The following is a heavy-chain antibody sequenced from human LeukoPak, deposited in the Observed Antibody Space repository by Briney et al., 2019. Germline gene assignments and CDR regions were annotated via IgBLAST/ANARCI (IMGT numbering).Heavy chain of an antibody. D-gene: IGHD3-22*01. J-gene: IGHJ5*02. CDR2: IIPIFGTA. CDR1: GGTFSSYA. Sequence: ASVKVSCKASGGTFSSYAISWVRQAPGQGLEWMGGIIPIFGTANYAQKFQGRVTITAGESTSTAYMELSSLRSEDTAVYYCARARDSRLDPWGQGTLVTVSS. V-gene: IGHV1-69*13. CDR3: ARARDSRLDP.